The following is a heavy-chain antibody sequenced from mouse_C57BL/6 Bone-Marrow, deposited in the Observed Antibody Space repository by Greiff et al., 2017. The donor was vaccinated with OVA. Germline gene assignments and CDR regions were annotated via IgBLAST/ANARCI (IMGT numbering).Heavy chain of an antibody. V-gene: IGHV1-81*01. CDR1: GYTFTSYG. Sequence: QVQLQQSGAELARPGASVKLSCKASGYTFTSYGISWVKQRTGQGLEWIGEIYPRSGNTYYNEKFKGKATLTADKSSSTAYMELRSLTSEDSAVYFCSYYYGIDYWGQGTTLTVSS. CDR2: IYPRSGNT. D-gene: IGHD1-1*01. J-gene: IGHJ2*01. CDR3: SYYYGIDY.